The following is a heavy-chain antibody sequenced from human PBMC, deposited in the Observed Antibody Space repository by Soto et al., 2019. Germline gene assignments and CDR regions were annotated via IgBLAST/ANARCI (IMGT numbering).Heavy chain of an antibody. D-gene: IGHD6-13*01. V-gene: IGHV3-23*01. CDR3: AKENGYSSSWFEFDY. CDR2: ISGSGGGT. CDR1: GFTFSSYA. Sequence: EVQLLESGGGLVQPGGSLRLSCAASGFTFSSYAMSWVRRAPGKGLEWVSAISGSGGGTYSADSVKGRFTISRDNSKNTRYLQMNSLRAEDTAVYYCAKENGYSSSWFEFDYWGQGTLVTVSS. J-gene: IGHJ4*02.